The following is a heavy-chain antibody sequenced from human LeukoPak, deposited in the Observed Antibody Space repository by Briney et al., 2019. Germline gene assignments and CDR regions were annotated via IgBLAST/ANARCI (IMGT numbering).Heavy chain of an antibody. D-gene: IGHD6-6*01. V-gene: IGHV4-31*03. CDR1: GGSISSGGYY. CDR3: ARVSSPEYYFDY. CDR2: IYYSGST. Sequence: SQTLSLTCTVSGGSISSGGYYWSWIRQHPGKGLEWIGYIYYSGSTYYNPSLKSRVTISVDTSKNQFSLKLSSVTAADTAVYYCARVSSPEYYFDYWGQGTLVTVSS. J-gene: IGHJ4*02.